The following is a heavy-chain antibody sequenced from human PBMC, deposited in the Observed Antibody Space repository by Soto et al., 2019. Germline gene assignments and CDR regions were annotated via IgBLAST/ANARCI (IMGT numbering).Heavy chain of an antibody. J-gene: IGHJ3*02. V-gene: IGHV4-30-4*08. Sequence: SETLSLTCTVSCGSISSGGYYWSWIRQHPGKGLEWIGYIYYSGSTYYNPSLKSRVTISVDTSKNQFSLKLSSVTAADTAVYYCARGAYDSSGHDAFDIWGQGTMVTVSS. CDR3: ARGAYDSSGHDAFDI. CDR1: CGSISSGGYY. D-gene: IGHD3-22*01. CDR2: IYYSGST.